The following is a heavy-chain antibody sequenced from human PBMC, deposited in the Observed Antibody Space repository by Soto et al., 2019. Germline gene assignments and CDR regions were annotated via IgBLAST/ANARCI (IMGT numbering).Heavy chain of an antibody. D-gene: IGHD6-19*01. Sequence: KPSETLSLTCTVSGGSISSYYWSWIRQPAGKGLEWIGRIYTSGSTNYNPSLKSRVTMSVDTSKNQFSLKLSSVTAADTAVYYCAREGIAVAGTYYYGMDVWGQGTTVTVSS. J-gene: IGHJ6*02. V-gene: IGHV4-4*07. CDR2: IYTSGST. CDR1: GGSISSYY. CDR3: AREGIAVAGTYYYGMDV.